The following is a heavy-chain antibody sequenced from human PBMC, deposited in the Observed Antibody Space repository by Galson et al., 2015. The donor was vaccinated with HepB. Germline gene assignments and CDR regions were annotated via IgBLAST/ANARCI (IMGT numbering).Heavy chain of an antibody. CDR2: MNPNSGNT. J-gene: IGHJ6*03. CDR3: ARGRGYYGSGSLLSYYSLYYYYYYMDV. V-gene: IGHV1-8*01. CDR1: GYTFTSYD. Sequence: SVKVSCKASGYTFTSYDINWVRQATGQGLEWMGWMNPNSGNTGYAQKFQGRVTMTRNTSISTAYMELSSLRSEDTAVYYCARGRGYYGSGSLLSYYSLYYYYYYMDVWGKGTTVTVSS. D-gene: IGHD3-10*01.